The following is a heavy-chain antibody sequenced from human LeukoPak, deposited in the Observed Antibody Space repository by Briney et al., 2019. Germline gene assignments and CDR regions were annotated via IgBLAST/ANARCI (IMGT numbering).Heavy chain of an antibody. Sequence: SVPTLVNPPPALTLICTFSGFSLSPSGVGLGWIRKPPGKALEWLALIYWDDDKRYSPSLKSRLTITKDTSNSQVVLTMTNMDPVDKATYYCAHINSGGYLDCWGQGTLVTVSS. CDR1: GFSLSPSGVG. V-gene: IGHV2-5*02. J-gene: IGHJ4*02. CDR3: AHINSGGYLDC. CDR2: IYWDDDK. D-gene: IGHD3-22*01.